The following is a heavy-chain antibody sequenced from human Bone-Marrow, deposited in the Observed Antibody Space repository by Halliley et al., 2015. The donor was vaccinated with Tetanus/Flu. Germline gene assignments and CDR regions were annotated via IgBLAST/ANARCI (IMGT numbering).Heavy chain of an antibody. CDR1: GFTFSTYA. V-gene: IGHV3-23*01. CDR2: IGGGGTT. Sequence: SLRLSCAASGFTFSTYAINWVRRAPGKGLEWISMIGGGGTTYYADSVKGRFTISRDNSKNTLYLQMDSLRAEDTAIYYCAKGRGSDYGRLYFDYWGQGTLVTVSS. CDR3: AKGRGSDYGRLYFDY. D-gene: IGHD4-17*01. J-gene: IGHJ4*02.